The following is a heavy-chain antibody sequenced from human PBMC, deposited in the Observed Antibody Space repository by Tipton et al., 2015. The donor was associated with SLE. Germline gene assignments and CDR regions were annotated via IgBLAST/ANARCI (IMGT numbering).Heavy chain of an antibody. CDR2: INHSGST. V-gene: IGHV4-34*01. J-gene: IGHJ3*02. D-gene: IGHD6-19*01. CDR3: ARGSGWYGDPYAFDI. Sequence: LRLSCAVYGGSFSGYYWSWIRQPPGKGLEWIGEINHSGSTNYNPSLKSRVTISIDTSKNQFSLKLSSVTAADTAVYYCARGSGWYGDPYAFDIWGQGTMVTVSS. CDR1: GGSFSGYY.